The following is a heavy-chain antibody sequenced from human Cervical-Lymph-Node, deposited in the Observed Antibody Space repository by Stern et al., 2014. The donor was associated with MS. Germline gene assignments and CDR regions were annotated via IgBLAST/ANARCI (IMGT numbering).Heavy chain of an antibody. Sequence: VQLVESGGGVVQPGRSLRLSCAASGFPFSTCGAHWVRQAAGKGLDWVAVLWNDGSNKSYIDPVKGRFTISRDNSNNTLFLQMNSLRAEDTAVYYCARDCGLRSNWGQGTTVTVSS. CDR3: ARDCGLRSN. J-gene: IGHJ6*02. CDR1: GFPFSTCG. V-gene: IGHV3-33*01. CDR2: LWNDGSNK. D-gene: IGHD2-21*01.